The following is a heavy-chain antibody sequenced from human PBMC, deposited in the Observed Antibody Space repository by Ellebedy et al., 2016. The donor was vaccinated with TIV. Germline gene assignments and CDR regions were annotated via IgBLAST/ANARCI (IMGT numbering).Heavy chain of an antibody. CDR2: IYYSGST. CDR1: GGSISSYY. J-gene: IGHJ4*02. CDR3: ARQYSSGWPDY. V-gene: IGHV4-59*08. Sequence: MPGGSLRLSCTVSGGSISSYYWSWIRQPPGKGLEWIGYIYYSGSTNYNPSLKSRVTISVDTSKNQFSLKLSSVTAADTAVYYCARQYSSGWPDYWGQGTLVTVSS. D-gene: IGHD6-19*01.